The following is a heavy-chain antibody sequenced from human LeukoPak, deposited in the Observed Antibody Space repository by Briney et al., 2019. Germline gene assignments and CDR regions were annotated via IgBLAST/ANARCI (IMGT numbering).Heavy chain of an antibody. CDR1: GGSFSGYY. CDR3: ARLNRSSNFDY. CDR2: INHNGST. V-gene: IGHV4-34*01. Sequence: PSETLSLTCAVYGGSFSGYYWSWIRQPPGKGLEWIGEINHNGSTNYNPSLKSRVTISVDTSKNQFSLKLSSVTAADTAVYYCARLNRSSNFDYWGQGTPVTVSS. J-gene: IGHJ4*02.